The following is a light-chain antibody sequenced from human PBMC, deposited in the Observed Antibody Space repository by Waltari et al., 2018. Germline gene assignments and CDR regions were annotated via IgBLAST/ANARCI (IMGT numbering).Light chain of an antibody. Sequence: QSVLTQPPSSSGTPGQSVTLSCSGSSSNIGKNTANWYQQVPGTAPKLLIYSDHQRPSGVPARFFGSKSDTSASLAISGLQSDDEADYYCATWDDSLKGWVFGGGTKLTVL. CDR3: ATWDDSLKGWV. CDR2: SDH. V-gene: IGLV1-44*01. J-gene: IGLJ3*02. CDR1: SSNIGKNT.